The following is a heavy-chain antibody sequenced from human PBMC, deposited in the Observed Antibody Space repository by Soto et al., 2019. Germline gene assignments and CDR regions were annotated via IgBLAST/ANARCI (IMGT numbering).Heavy chain of an antibody. CDR2: IYYSGNT. Sequence: QVQLQESGPGLVKPSQTLSLTCTVSGGSISSGGYYWSWIRQHPGKGLEWIGYIYYSGNTYYNPSFKSRVTQSEDTSKNKFSLKLSSVTAADTGVYYCARAFNDATYHFDHWGQGTPVT. CDR1: GGSISSGGYY. D-gene: IGHD2-2*01. CDR3: ARAFNDATYHFDH. J-gene: IGHJ4*02. V-gene: IGHV4-31*03.